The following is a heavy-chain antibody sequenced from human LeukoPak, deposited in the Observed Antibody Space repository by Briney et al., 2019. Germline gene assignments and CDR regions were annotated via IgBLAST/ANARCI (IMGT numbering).Heavy chain of an antibody. CDR3: ARTERWLHWDF. CDR1: GAPISSYH. Sequence: KPLETPALTCTVSGAPISSYHRKWVRPPPREGLEWIGCISNSGSTNYNPSLKSRVTISLDTSKSQFSLKLSSVTAADTAVYYCARTERWLHWDFWGQGSLVTVSS. J-gene: IGHJ4*02. CDR2: ISNSGST. V-gene: IGHV4-4*09. D-gene: IGHD5-24*01.